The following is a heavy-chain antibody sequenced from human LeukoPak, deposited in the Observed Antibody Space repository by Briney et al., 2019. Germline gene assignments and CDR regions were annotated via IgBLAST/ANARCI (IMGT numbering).Heavy chain of an antibody. V-gene: IGHV3-33*01. CDR3: ARDNGRAWFGPIDY. CDR1: GFTFSSYG. D-gene: IGHD6-19*01. CDR2: MGHDGGND. Sequence: GGSLRLSCVASGFTFSSYGMHWVRQAPGKRLEWVAVMGHDGGNDYSADSVKGRFTISRDNSKNTLYLQMNSLRGEDTALYYCARDNGRAWFGPIDYWGHGTLVTVSS. J-gene: IGHJ4*01.